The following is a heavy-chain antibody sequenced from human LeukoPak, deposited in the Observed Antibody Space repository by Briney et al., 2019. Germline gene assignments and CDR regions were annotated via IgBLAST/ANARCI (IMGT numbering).Heavy chain of an antibody. CDR1: GYTFTSYY. V-gene: IGHV1-46*01. D-gene: IGHD3-16*01. Sequence: GASVKVSCEASGYTFTSYYMHWVRQAPGQGLEWVGILNPSVGSTTYAQKFQGRVTLTRDTSTSTVYMDLSSLRSEDTAVYYCARGYAPGASDYWGQGTLVTVSS. CDR2: LNPSVGST. CDR3: ARGYAPGASDY. J-gene: IGHJ4*02.